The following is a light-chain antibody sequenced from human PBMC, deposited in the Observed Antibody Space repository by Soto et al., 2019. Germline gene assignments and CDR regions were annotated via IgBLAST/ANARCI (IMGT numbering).Light chain of an antibody. J-gene: IGKJ4*01. CDR3: QQYGTSPPLT. Sequence: EIVLMQSPGTLSLSPGERATLSCRASQSVSNNYVAWYQQKPGQAPRLLIAGASSRATGIPDRFSGSGSGTDFTLTISRLEPEDFAVYYCQQYGTSPPLTFGGGTNVDIK. V-gene: IGKV3-20*01. CDR1: QSVSNNY. CDR2: GAS.